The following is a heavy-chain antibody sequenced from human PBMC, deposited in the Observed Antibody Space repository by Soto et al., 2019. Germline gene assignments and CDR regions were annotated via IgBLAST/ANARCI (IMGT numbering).Heavy chain of an antibody. Sequence: SETLSLTCTVSGGSISSSSYYWGWIRQPPGKGLEWIGSIYYSGSTYYNPSLKSRVTISVDTSKNQFSLKLSSVTAADTAVYYCARLTVRVVPSLGMDVWGKGTTVTVSS. CDR3: ARLTVRVVPSLGMDV. J-gene: IGHJ6*04. V-gene: IGHV4-39*01. CDR1: GGSISSSSYY. CDR2: IYYSGST. D-gene: IGHD2-2*01.